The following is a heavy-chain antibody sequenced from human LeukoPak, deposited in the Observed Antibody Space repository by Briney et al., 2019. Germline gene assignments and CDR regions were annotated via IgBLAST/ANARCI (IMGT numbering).Heavy chain of an antibody. J-gene: IGHJ4*02. CDR1: GGSFSGYF. Sequence: SETLSLTCAVYGGSFSGYFWSWIRQPPGKGLEWIGEINHSGSTNYNPSLKSRVTISVDTSKNQFSLKLSSVTAADTAVYYCARVAGVSVINSYYFGNWGQGTLVAVSS. CDR3: ARVAGVSVINSYYFGN. V-gene: IGHV4-34*01. CDR2: INHSGST. D-gene: IGHD3-16*02.